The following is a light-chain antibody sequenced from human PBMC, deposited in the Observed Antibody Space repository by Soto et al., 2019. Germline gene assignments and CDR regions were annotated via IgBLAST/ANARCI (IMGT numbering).Light chain of an antibody. CDR1: QSVSSGY. CDR3: QQYGSSPWT. J-gene: IGKJ1*01. V-gene: IGKV3-20*01. CDR2: DVS. Sequence: EIVLTQSPGTLSLSPGERATLSCRASQSVSSGYLAWYQQKPGQAPRLLIYDVSSRATGIPGRFSGSGSGTDFTLTISRLEPEDFAVYYCQQYGSSPWTFGQGTKVDIK.